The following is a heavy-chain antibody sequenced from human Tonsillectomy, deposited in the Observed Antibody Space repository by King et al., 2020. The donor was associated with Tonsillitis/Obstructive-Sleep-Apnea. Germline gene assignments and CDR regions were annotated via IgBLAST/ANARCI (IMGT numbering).Heavy chain of an antibody. CDR2: INHSGST. CDR1: GGSFSGYY. CDR3: ASQGYSHYHTWFDP. J-gene: IGHJ5*02. Sequence: VQLQQWGAGLLKPSETLSLTCAVYGGSFSGYYWSWIRQPPGKGLEWIVEINHSGSTNYNPSLKSRVTISVDTSKNQFSLKLSSVTAADTAVYYCASQGYSHYHTWFDPWGQGTLVTVSS. V-gene: IGHV4-34*01. D-gene: IGHD4-11*01.